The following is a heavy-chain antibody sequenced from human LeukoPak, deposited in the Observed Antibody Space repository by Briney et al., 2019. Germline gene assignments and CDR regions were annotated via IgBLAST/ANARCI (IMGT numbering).Heavy chain of an antibody. V-gene: IGHV4-34*01. CDR3: ARALLIAVAGTASPNYFDY. Sequence: PSETLSLTCTVSGGSISSYYWSWIRQPPGKGLEWIGEINHSGSTNYNPSLKSRVTISVDTSKNQFSLKLSSVTAADTAVYYCARALLIAVAGTASPNYFDYWGQGTLVTVSS. CDR1: GGSISSYY. D-gene: IGHD6-19*01. CDR2: INHSGST. J-gene: IGHJ4*02.